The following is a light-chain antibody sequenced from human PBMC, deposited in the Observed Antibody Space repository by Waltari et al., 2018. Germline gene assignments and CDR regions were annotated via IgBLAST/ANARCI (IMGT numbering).Light chain of an antibody. V-gene: IGLV1-51*01. CDR2: DND. J-gene: IGLJ2*01. Sequence: VTISCSGSTSNIGKNHVAWYQQLPGTAPKLLIYDNDKRPSGIPDRFSGSKSDTSATLGITGLQTGDEADYYCGTWETSLSARVFGDGTKLTVL. CDR3: GTWETSLSARV. CDR1: TSNIGKNH.